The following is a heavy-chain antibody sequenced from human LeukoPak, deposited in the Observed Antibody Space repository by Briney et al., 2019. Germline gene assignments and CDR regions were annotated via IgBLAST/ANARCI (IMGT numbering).Heavy chain of an antibody. J-gene: IGHJ4*02. Sequence: PGESLKISCKGSGYSFTNYWIGWVRQMPGXGLEWMGVIYPGDSDTRYSPSFQGQVTISADKSISTAYLQWSSLKASDTAMYYCARRLGSSSWSFDYWGQGTLVTVSS. CDR3: ARRLGSSSWSFDY. V-gene: IGHV5-51*01. D-gene: IGHD6-13*01. CDR2: IYPGDSDT. CDR1: GYSFTNYW.